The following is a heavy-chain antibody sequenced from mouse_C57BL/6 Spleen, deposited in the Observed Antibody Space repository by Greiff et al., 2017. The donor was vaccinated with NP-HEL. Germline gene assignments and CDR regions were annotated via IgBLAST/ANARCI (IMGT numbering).Heavy chain of an antibody. J-gene: IGHJ2*01. CDR2: IYPGDGDT. CDR1: GYAFSSSW. D-gene: IGHD1-1*01. Sequence: VQLQQSGPELVKPGASVKISCKASGYAFSSSWMNWVKQRPGKGLEWIGRIYPGDGDTNYNGKFKGKATLTADKSSSTAYMQLSSLTSEDSAVYFCARSGLTKGYYFDYWGQGTTLTVSS. V-gene: IGHV1-82*01. CDR3: ARSGLTKGYYFDY.